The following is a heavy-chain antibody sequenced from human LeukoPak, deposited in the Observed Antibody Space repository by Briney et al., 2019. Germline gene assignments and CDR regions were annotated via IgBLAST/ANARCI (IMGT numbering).Heavy chain of an antibody. Sequence: ASVKVSCKASGYTFTGHYMHWVRQAPGQGLEWMGWINPNSGGTNYAQKFQGRVTMTRDTSISTAYMELSRLRSDDTAVYYCARASYYYDSSLDYWGQGTLVTVSS. V-gene: IGHV1-2*02. CDR2: INPNSGGT. D-gene: IGHD3-22*01. CDR1: GYTFTGHY. J-gene: IGHJ4*02. CDR3: ARASYYYDSSLDY.